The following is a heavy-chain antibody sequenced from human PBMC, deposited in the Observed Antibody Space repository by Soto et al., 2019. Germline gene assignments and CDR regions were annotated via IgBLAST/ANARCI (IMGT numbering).Heavy chain of an antibody. CDR3: ARMATSGTLNWFDP. CDR1: GYTFGNND. J-gene: IGHJ5*02. Sequence: APVKVSCKASGYTFGNNDISWVRQATGQGLEWMGWMNPNSGNTGYAQKFQGRVSMTRNTSITTAYLELSSLRSDDTAIYYCARMATSGTLNWFDPWGQGTLVTVSS. V-gene: IGHV1-8*01. CDR2: MNPNSGNT.